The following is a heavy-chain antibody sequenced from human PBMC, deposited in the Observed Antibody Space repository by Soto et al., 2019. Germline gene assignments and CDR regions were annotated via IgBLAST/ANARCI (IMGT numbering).Heavy chain of an antibody. CDR3: ARQRTTVVTQAYFDH. Sequence: SETLSLTCIVSGESISSSSYYWGWIRQPPGKGLKWIGSIYYSGRTYYNPSFKSRVTISIDTSKNQFSLKLSSVTATDTAVYYCARQRTTVVTQAYFDHWGQGALVTVSS. J-gene: IGHJ4*02. V-gene: IGHV4-39*01. CDR1: GESISSSSYY. CDR2: IYYSGRT. D-gene: IGHD2-21*02.